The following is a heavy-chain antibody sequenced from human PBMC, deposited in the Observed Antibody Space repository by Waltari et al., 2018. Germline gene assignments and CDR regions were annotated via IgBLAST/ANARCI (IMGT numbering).Heavy chain of an antibody. V-gene: IGHV4-38-2*01. CDR2: IYDSETI. Sequence: QVQLQESGPGLVKPSETLSLTCAASGYAISSNYFWGWVRQPPGKGLEWIGHIYDSETIFYNPSLKSRVTISLDTSKNHFSLKLSSLTAADTAVYFCARGLSKVADYWGQGILVTVSS. D-gene: IGHD1-26*01. CDR3: ARGLSKVADY. CDR1: GYAISSNYF. J-gene: IGHJ4*02.